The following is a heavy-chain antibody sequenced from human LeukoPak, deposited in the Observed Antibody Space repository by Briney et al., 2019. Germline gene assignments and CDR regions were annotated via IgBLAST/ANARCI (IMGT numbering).Heavy chain of an antibody. D-gene: IGHD2-15*01. J-gene: IGHJ4*02. V-gene: IGHV3-30-3*01. CDR2: ISYDGSNK. CDR1: GFTFSSYA. CDR3: ARDSAGEDIVVVVAAPDY. Sequence: GRSLRLSCAASGFTFSSYAMHWVRQAPGKGLEWVAVISYDGSNKYYADSVKGRFTISRDNSKNTLYLQMNSLRAEDTAVYYCARDSAGEDIVVVVAAPDYWGQGTLVTVPS.